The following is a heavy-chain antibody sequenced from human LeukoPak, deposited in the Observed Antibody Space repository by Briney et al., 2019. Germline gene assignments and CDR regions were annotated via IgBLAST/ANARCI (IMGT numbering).Heavy chain of an antibody. CDR2: ISTSSSYI. J-gene: IGHJ3*02. Sequence: GGSLRLSCAAPGFTFSSYSMNWVRQAPGKGLEWVSSISTSSSYIYYADSVKGRFTISRDNARKSLYLQMNSLRADDTAVYYCARGASVVAGSDNAFDIWGQGTMVTVSS. CDR3: ARGASVVAGSDNAFDI. V-gene: IGHV3-21*01. CDR1: GFTFSSYS. D-gene: IGHD6-19*01.